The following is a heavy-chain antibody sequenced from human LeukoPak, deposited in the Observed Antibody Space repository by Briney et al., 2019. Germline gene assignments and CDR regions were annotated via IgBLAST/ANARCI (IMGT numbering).Heavy chain of an antibody. CDR2: ITYDGYYK. J-gene: IGHJ4*02. D-gene: IGHD6-19*01. CDR3: ARDIHPHEWLVLLL. CDR1: GXTFTSYG. Sequence: GGSLRLSCAASGXTFTSYGMHWVRQAPGKGLEWVALITYDGYYKYYSDSVKGRFTIYSDNSKNTLYLQMNRLRAEDTAVYYCARDIHPHEWLVLLLWGQGTLVTVSS. V-gene: IGHV3-30*03.